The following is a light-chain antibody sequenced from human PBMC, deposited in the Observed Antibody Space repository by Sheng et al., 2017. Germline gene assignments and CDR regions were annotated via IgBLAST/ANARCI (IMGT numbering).Light chain of an antibody. V-gene: IGKV3-11*01. J-gene: IGKJ3*01. CDR3: QQRSNWPLFT. CDR2: DTS. CDR1: QTVNGF. Sequence: EIVLTQSPGTLSLSPGERATLSCRASQTVNGFLVWYQQKPGQAPRLLIYDTSTRATGIPARFSGSGSGTDFTLTISSLEPEDFAVYYCQQRSNWPLFTFGPGTKVDIK.